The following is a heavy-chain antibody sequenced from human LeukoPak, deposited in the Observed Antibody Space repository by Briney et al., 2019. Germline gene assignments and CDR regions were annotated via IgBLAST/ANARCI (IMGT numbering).Heavy chain of an antibody. J-gene: IGHJ4*02. CDR1: GFTFSDYY. CDR2: ISSSGSTI. CDR3: AREMARPDLDY. V-gene: IGHV3-11*01. Sequence: GGSLRLSCAASGFTFSDYYMSWIRQAPGKGLEWVSYISSSGSTIYYADSVKGRFTISRDNAKNSLYLQMNGLRAEDTAVYYCAREMARPDLDYWGRGTLVTVSS. D-gene: IGHD5-24*01.